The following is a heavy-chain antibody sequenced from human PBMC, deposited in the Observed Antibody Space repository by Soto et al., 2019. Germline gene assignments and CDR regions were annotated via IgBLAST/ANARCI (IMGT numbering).Heavy chain of an antibody. CDR3: TXXIYGSGPDYYGLDV. V-gene: IGHV4-59*08. CDR2: IYYSGSS. CDR1: GGSISSYY. D-gene: IGHD3-10*01. J-gene: IGHJ6*02. Sequence: ETLSLTCTVSGGSISSYYWSWIRQPPGKGLEWIGDIYYSGSSNYNPSLKSRVTISVDTSKNQFSLKLSSVTAADTAVYYCTXXIYGSGPDYYGLDVWGQGTTVTVSS.